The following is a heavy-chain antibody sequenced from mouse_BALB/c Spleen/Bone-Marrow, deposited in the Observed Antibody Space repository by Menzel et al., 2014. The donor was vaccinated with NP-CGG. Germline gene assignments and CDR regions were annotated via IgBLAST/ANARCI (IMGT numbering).Heavy chain of an antibody. D-gene: IGHD1-1*01. V-gene: IGHV1-82*01. Sequence: VKLVESGPELVKPGASVKISCKASGYAFSSSWMNWVKQRPGQGLEWIGRIYPGDGDTNYNGKFKGKATLTADKSSSTAYMQLSSLTSADSAVYFCARDYGSSYGGVDYWGQGTTLTVSS. CDR1: GYAFSSSW. CDR2: IYPGDGDT. J-gene: IGHJ2*01. CDR3: ARDYGSSYGGVDY.